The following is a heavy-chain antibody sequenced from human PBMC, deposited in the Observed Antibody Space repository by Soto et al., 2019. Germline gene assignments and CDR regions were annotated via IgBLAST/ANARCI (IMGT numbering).Heavy chain of an antibody. D-gene: IGHD2-15*01. Sequence: QVQLQESGPGLVKTSDTLSLTCTVSGGSITPYYWSWIRQPPGEGLEWIGYVSYSGKTGSNPSLKSRVSMSIDTSKNEFSLKLTSLTAADAATYYCARQQYTVVTAFDVWGQGTTVAVSS. CDR3: ARQQYTVVTAFDV. CDR1: GGSITPYY. J-gene: IGHJ3*01. V-gene: IGHV4-59*07. CDR2: VSYSGKT.